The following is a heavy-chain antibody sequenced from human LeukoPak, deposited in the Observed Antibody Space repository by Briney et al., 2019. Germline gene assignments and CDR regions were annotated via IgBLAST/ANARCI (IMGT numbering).Heavy chain of an antibody. D-gene: IGHD6-13*01. V-gene: IGHV4-39*07. CDR2: IYYSGST. Sequence: SETLSLTCTVSGGSISSSSYYWGWIRQPPGKGLEWIGSIYYSGSTYYNPSLKSRVTISVDTSKNQFSLKLSSVTAADTAVYYCARDPFFSKYSSSWYVQDDAFDIWGQGTMVTVSS. CDR1: GGSISSSSYY. CDR3: ARDPFFSKYSSSWYVQDDAFDI. J-gene: IGHJ3*02.